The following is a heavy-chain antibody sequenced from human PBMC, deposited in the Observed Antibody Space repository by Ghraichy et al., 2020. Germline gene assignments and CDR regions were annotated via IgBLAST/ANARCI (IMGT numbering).Heavy chain of an antibody. J-gene: IGHJ6*02. V-gene: IGHV3-23*01. D-gene: IGHD2-8*01. Sequence: ETLSLTCAASGFMFSSFVMSWVRQAPGKGLEWVSSISGRAGSTYNADSVKGRFTISRDNSKNTLFLQMNSLRAEDTAVYFCARVGVFSYYYNAMDVWGQGTTVTVSS. CDR1: GFMFSSFV. CDR2: ISGRAGST. CDR3: ARVGVFSYYYNAMDV.